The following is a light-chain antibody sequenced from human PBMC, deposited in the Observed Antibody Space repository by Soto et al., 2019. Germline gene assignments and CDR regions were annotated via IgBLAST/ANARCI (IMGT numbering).Light chain of an antibody. Sequence: QSALTQPASVSGSPGQSITISCTGTSSDVGNYNSVSWYQHHPGKAPKLLIFEVIDRPSGVSDRFSGSKSGNTASLTISSLQFEDEADYYCCSYTTTYTLVFGGGTKLTVL. J-gene: IGLJ3*02. CDR3: CSYTTTYTLV. V-gene: IGLV2-14*01. CDR1: SSDVGNYNS. CDR2: EVI.